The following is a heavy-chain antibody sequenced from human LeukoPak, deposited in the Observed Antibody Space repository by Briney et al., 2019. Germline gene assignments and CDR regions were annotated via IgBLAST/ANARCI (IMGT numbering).Heavy chain of an antibody. CDR3: ARRITMVRGVKYYHYMDV. CDR2: INHSGST. V-gene: IGHV4-34*01. CDR1: GGSFSGYY. Sequence: SETLSLTCAVYGGSFSGYYWSWIRQPPGKGLEWIGEINHSGSTNYNPSLKSRVTISVDTSKNQFSLKLSSVTAADTAVYYCARRITMVRGVKYYHYMDVWGKGTTVTVSS. J-gene: IGHJ6*03. D-gene: IGHD3-10*01.